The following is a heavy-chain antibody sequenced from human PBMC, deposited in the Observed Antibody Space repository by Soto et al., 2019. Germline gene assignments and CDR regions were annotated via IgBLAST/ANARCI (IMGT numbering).Heavy chain of an antibody. CDR1: GDSVSSSRVA. D-gene: IGHD2-15*01. Sequence: PSQTLSLTVVISGDSVSSSRVAWNWVRQSPSRGLEGLGRTYYRSWWYSDFAVSVRGRIVINADTSKNQFSLQLNSVPPEDTAVYFCARSEEDSNYYYYGLDVWGQGTTVPVSS. CDR2: TYYRSWWYS. CDR3: ARSEEDSNYYYYGLDV. J-gene: IGHJ6*02. V-gene: IGHV6-1*01.